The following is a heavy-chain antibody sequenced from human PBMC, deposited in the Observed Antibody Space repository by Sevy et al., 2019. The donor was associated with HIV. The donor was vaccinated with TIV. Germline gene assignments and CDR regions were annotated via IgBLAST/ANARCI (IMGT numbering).Heavy chain of an antibody. CDR2: ISGSGGST. J-gene: IGHJ6*02. CDR1: GFTFSSYA. V-gene: IGHV3-23*01. D-gene: IGHD3-10*01. CDR3: AKRKGGGSGSDTLLLGMDV. Sequence: GGSLRLSCAASGFTFSSYAMSWVRQAPGKGLEWVSAISGSGGSTYYADSVKGRFTNSRDNSKNTLYLQMNSLRAEDTAVYYCAKRKGGGSGSDTLLLGMDVWGQGTMVTVSS.